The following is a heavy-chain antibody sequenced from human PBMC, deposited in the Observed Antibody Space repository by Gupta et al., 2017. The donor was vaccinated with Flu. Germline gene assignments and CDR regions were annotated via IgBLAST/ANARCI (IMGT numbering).Heavy chain of an antibody. D-gene: IGHD1-26*01. Sequence: EAQLVESGGGFVQPGRSLRPSCSASGFTFGEYAMSWFRQAPGKGLEWVGFIRAKTFGETTEYAASAKGRFTISRDDSKSIAYLEMSSLKTEDTAVYYCTAYSGRPDYWGQGTLVTVSS. V-gene: IGHV3-49*03. CDR3: TAYSGRPDY. J-gene: IGHJ4*02. CDR1: GFTFGEYA. CDR2: IRAKTFGETT.